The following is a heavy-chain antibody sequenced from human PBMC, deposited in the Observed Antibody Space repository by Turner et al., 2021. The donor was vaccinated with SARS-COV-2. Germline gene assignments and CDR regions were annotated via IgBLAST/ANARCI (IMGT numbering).Heavy chain of an antibody. D-gene: IGHD3-10*01. CDR2: IKQDGSEK. CDR3: ARDHIGVYYAMDV. Sequence: EVQLVESGGGLVQPGGSLRLSCAASGFTFSSYWMSWVRQAPGKGLEWVANIKQDGSEKYYVDSVKGRFTISRDNAKNSLYLQMNSLRAEDTAVYYCARDHIGVYYAMDVWGQGTTVTVSS. J-gene: IGHJ6*02. CDR1: GFTFSSYW. V-gene: IGHV3-7*03.